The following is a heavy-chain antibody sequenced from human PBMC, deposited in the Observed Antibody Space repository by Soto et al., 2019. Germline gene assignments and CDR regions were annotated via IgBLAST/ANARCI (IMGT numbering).Heavy chain of an antibody. V-gene: IGHV3-23*01. Sequence: GGSLRLSCAASGFTFSSYAMSWVRQAPGKGLEWVSAISGSGGSTYYADSVKGRFTISRDNSKNTLYLQMNSLRAEDTAVYYCAKDPRPGYSSSFFYYMDVWGKGTTVTVSS. D-gene: IGHD6-13*01. J-gene: IGHJ6*03. CDR1: GFTFSSYA. CDR2: ISGSGGST. CDR3: AKDPRPGYSSSFFYYMDV.